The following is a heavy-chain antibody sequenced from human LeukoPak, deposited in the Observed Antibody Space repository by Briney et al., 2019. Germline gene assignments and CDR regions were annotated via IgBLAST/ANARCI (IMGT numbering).Heavy chain of an antibody. CDR1: GFTFSSYS. Sequence: GSLRLSCAASGFTFSSYSMNWIRQPPGKGLEWIGSFYYSGSTYYNPSLKSRVTISVDTSKNQFSLKLSSVTAADTAVYYCARDYGDYYFDYWGQGTLVTVSS. V-gene: IGHV4-39*02. D-gene: IGHD4-17*01. CDR2: FYYSGST. J-gene: IGHJ4*02. CDR3: ARDYGDYYFDY.